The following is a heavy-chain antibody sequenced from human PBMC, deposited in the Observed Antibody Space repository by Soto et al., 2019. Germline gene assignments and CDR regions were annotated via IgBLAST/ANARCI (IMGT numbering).Heavy chain of an antibody. D-gene: IGHD3-3*01. CDR1: GFTFSSYG. J-gene: IGHJ4*02. V-gene: IGHV3-33*01. Sequence: PGGSLRLSCAASGFTFSSYGMHWVRQAPGKGLEWVAFIWYDGSNKYYADSVKGRFTISRDNSKNTLYLQMNSLRAEDTAVYYCARDSEVLRFFFDYWGQGTLVTVSS. CDR3: ARDSEVLRFFFDY. CDR2: IWYDGSNK.